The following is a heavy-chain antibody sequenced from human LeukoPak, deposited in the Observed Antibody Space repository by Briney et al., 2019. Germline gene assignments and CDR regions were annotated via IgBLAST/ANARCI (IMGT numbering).Heavy chain of an antibody. CDR1: GFTFSSYA. CDR3: ARVSGTSGPPTGFDP. D-gene: IGHD2-2*01. V-gene: IGHV3-21*01. Sequence: GGSLRLSCAASGFTFSSYAMSWVRQAPGKGLEWVSSISSSSSYIYYADSVKGRFTISRDNAKNSLYLQMNSLRAEDTAVYYCARVSGTSGPPTGFDPWGQGTLVTVSS. CDR2: ISSSSSYI. J-gene: IGHJ5*02.